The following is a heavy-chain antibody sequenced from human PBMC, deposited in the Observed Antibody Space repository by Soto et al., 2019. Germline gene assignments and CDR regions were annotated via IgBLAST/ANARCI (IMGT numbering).Heavy chain of an antibody. V-gene: IGHV3-30*03. Sequence: PGGSLRLSCEASGFTISGCSMNWVRQAPGEGLEWVAAISYDGSNKNYLASVEGRFTISRDNAKNSLYLQMNSLRAEDTALYYCARSGNYRLDFWGQGTMVTVSS. CDR3: ARSGNYRLDF. D-gene: IGHD1-26*01. CDR1: GFTISGCS. J-gene: IGHJ4*02. CDR2: ISYDGSNK.